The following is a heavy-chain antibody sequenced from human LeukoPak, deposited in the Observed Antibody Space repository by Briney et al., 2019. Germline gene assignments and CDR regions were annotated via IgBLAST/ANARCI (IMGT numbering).Heavy chain of an antibody. Sequence: PGGSLRLSCAASGFTFDDYAMHWVRQAPGKGVEWVSGISWNSGSIAYANSVKGRFTISRDNDKNSLYLQMNSLRPEDMALYYCAKDVSLGYCSGGSRSAHFDYWGRGTLVTVSS. CDR1: GFTFDDYA. CDR2: ISWNSGSI. CDR3: AKDVSLGYCSGGSRSAHFDY. J-gene: IGHJ4*02. V-gene: IGHV3-9*03. D-gene: IGHD2-15*01.